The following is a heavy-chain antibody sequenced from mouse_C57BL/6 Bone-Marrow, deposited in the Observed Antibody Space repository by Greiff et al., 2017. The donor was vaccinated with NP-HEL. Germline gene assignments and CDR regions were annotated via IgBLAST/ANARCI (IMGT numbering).Heavy chain of an antibody. Sequence: EVQLVESGPELVKPGASVKMSCKASGYTFTDYNMHWVKQSHGKSLEWIGYINPNNGGTSYNQKFKGKATLTVNKSSSTAYMELRSLTSEDSAVYYCARERDYGNYFDYWGQGTTLTVSS. CDR1: GYTFTDYN. J-gene: IGHJ2*01. CDR3: ARERDYGNYFDY. D-gene: IGHD2-1*01. V-gene: IGHV1-22*01. CDR2: INPNNGGT.